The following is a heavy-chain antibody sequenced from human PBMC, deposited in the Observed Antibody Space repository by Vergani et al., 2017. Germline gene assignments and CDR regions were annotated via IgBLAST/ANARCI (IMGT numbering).Heavy chain of an antibody. D-gene: IGHD6-6*01. Sequence: QVQLQESGPGLVKPSQTLSLTCTVSGGSISSGGYYWSWIRQHPGNALEWIGYIYDSGSTYYNPSLKSRVTISVDTSKNQFSLKLSSVTAADTAVYYCARPSIAARYFDYWGQGTLVTVSS. J-gene: IGHJ4*02. CDR3: ARPSIAARYFDY. V-gene: IGHV4-31*03. CDR2: IYDSGST. CDR1: GGSISSGGYY.